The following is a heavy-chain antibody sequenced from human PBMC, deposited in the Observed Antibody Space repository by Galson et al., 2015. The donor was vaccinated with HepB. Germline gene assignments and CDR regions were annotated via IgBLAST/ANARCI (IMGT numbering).Heavy chain of an antibody. J-gene: IGHJ4*02. D-gene: IGHD4-11*01. Sequence: SLRLSCAASGFTFSSYAMNWVRQAPQAPGKGLEWVSLISDSGGSTYYTDSVKGRFTISRDNSKNILYLQMDSLRAEDTAVYYCAKGDYSNGLVHFDYWGQGTLVTVSS. CDR1: GFTFSSYA. CDR2: ISDSGGST. V-gene: IGHV3-23*01. CDR3: AKGDYSNGLVHFDY.